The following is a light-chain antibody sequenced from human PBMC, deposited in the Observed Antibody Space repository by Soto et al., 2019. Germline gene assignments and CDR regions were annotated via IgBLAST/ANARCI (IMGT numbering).Light chain of an antibody. CDR2: AAS. Sequence: DIQMTQSPSSLSASVGDRVTITCRASQSMSSYLNWYQQKPGKAPKLMIYAASSLQSGVPSRFSGSGSGTDFTLTISSLQPEDFATYYCQQSSSTPPYTFGQGTKLEIK. CDR1: QSMSSY. CDR3: QQSSSTPPYT. J-gene: IGKJ2*01. V-gene: IGKV1-39*01.